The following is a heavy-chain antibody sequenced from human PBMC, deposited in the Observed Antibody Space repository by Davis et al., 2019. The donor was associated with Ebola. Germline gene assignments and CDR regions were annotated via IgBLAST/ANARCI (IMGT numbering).Heavy chain of an antibody. CDR1: GGSISSTSHY. CDR3: ARVYCSGGTCYSAYYYGMDV. D-gene: IGHD2-15*01. CDR2: IYFTFRT. J-gene: IGHJ6*02. Sequence: SETLSLTCTVSGGSISSTSHYWGWIRQPPGKRLHCILLIYFTFRTYYNPSLKRRVTISVATSKNQFSLKLNSVTAADTAVYYCARVYCSGGTCYSAYYYGMDVWGQGTTVTVSS. V-gene: IGHV4-39*01.